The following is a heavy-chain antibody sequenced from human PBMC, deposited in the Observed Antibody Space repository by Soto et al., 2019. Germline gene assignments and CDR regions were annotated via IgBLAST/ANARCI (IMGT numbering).Heavy chain of an antibody. CDR3: ASDAPYYYDSSGYSVAAFDN. CDR2: IYYNGST. CDR1: GGSIRSYY. V-gene: IGHV4-59*08. D-gene: IGHD3-22*01. Sequence: SETQSLTCTVSGGSIRSYYWSWIRQPPGKGLEWIGYIYYNGSTNYNPSLKSRLTMSVETSKNQFSLKLSSVTATDTAVYYCASDAPYYYDSSGYSVAAFDNWGQGTMVTVSS. J-gene: IGHJ3*02.